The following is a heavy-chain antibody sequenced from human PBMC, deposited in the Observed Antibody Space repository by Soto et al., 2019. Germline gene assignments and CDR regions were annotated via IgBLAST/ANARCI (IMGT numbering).Heavy chain of an antibody. D-gene: IGHD1-1*01. V-gene: IGHV3-11*06. J-gene: IGHJ4*02. Sequence: GGSLRLSCAASGFTFSDYYMSWVRQAPGRGLEWISYSSNSGTFARYATSVKGRFSISRDNANNSLYLEMNSLRVEDTAVYYCARSGDNFNVLDYWGQGTPVTV. CDR3: ARSGDNFNVLDY. CDR2: SSNSGTFA. CDR1: GFTFSDYY.